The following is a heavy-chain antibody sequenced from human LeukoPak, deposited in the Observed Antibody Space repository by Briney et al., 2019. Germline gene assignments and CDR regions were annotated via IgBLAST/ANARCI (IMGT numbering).Heavy chain of an antibody. CDR1: GFSFSIYA. J-gene: IGHJ4*02. CDR3: AKVQDTSWGIVVVPAAIAFDY. D-gene: IGHD2-2*02. CDR2: ISGSGGST. V-gene: IGHV3-23*01. Sequence: GGSLRLSCAASGFSFSIYAMSWVRQAPGKGLEWVSAISGSGGSTYYADSVKGRFTISRDNSKNTLYLQMNSLRAEDTAVYYCAKVQDTSWGIVVVPAAIAFDYWGQGTLVTVSS.